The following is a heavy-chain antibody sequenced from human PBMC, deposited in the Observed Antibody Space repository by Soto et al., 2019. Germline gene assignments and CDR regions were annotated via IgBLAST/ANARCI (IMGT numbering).Heavy chain of an antibody. CDR3: ARGYGGPIGWFDP. V-gene: IGHV1-3*01. D-gene: IGHD3-16*01. Sequence: QVQLVQSGAEVKKPGASVKVSCKASGYTFTIYAMHWVRQAPGQRLEWMGWINAGNGNTKYSQKFQGRVTITRDTSASTAYMELSSLRSEDTAVYYCARGYGGPIGWFDPWGQGNLVTVSS. J-gene: IGHJ5*02. CDR1: GYTFTIYA. CDR2: INAGNGNT.